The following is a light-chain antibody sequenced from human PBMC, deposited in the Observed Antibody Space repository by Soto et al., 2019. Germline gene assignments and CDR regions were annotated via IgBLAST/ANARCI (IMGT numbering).Light chain of an antibody. Sequence: DIQMTQSRSTLSAFVGDRVTPTCRASQSISSWLAWYQQKPGKAPKRLIYDASSLESGVPSRFSGSGSGTEFTLTITSLQPDDSATYYCQQCNRYPITFGQGTRLEIK. J-gene: IGKJ5*01. CDR3: QQCNRYPIT. V-gene: IGKV1-5*01. CDR1: QSISSW. CDR2: DAS.